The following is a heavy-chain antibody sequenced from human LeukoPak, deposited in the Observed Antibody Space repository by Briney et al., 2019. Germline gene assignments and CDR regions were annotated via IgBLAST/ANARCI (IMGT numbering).Heavy chain of an antibody. D-gene: IGHD1-26*01. CDR3: ARDRGYVSYDY. CDR2: IKQDGSDK. V-gene: IGHV3-7*05. CDR1: GFTFSTYW. J-gene: IGHJ4*02. Sequence: GGSLRLSCVASGFTFSTYWMTWVRQAPGKGLEWVASIKQDGSDKYYVDSVKGRFTISRDNAKNSLYLQMNSLRAEDTAVYHCARDRGYVSYDYWGQGTLVTVSS.